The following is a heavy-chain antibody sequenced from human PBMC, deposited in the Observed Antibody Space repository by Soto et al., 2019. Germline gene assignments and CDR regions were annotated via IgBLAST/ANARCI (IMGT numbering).Heavy chain of an antibody. D-gene: IGHD6-6*01. CDR3: AGGARPHYYYGMDV. V-gene: IGHV4-34*01. CDR2: INHSGST. CDR1: GGSFSGYY. Sequence: PSETLSLTCAVYGGSFSGYYWSWIRQPPGKGLEWIGEINHSGSTNYNPSLKGRVTISVDTSKNQFSLKLSSVTAADTAVYYCAGGARPHYYYGMDVWGQGTTVTVSS. J-gene: IGHJ6*02.